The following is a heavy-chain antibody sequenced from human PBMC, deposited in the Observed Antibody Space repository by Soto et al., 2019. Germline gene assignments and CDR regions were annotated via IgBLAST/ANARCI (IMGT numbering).Heavy chain of an antibody. V-gene: IGHV5-51*01. CDR1: GYSFTTYW. J-gene: IGHJ4*02. CDR3: ATGGYCSDTRCYNFFDY. CDR2: IYPGDSGT. D-gene: IGHD2-2*02. Sequence: PGESLKISCQGSGYSFTTYWIGWVRQIPGKGLEWMGIIYPGDSGTRYSPSFQGQVTISADKSISTAYLQLTSLKASDTAIYYCATGGYCSDTRCYNFFDYWGQGTLVTVSS.